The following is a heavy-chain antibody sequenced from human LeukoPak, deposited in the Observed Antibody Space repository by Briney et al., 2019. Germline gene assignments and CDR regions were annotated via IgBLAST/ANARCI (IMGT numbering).Heavy chain of an antibody. CDR3: ARQGDGGRAFDY. D-gene: IGHD4-23*01. CDR1: GGSISSSSYY. Sequence: SSETLSLTCTVSGGSISSSSYYWGWIRQPPGKGLEWTGTIYYSGTTNYKPSLKSRVTISVDTSKNQFSLKLNSVTAADTAVYYCARQGDGGRAFDYWGQGNLLTVSS. CDR2: IYYSGTT. V-gene: IGHV4-39*01. J-gene: IGHJ4*02.